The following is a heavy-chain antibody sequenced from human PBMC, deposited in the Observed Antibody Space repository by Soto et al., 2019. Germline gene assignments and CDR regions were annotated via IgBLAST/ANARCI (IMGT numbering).Heavy chain of an antibody. Sequence: GGSLRLSCAASGFTFSSYSMNWVRQAPGKGLEWVSYISSSSSTIYYADSVKGRFTISRDNAKNSLYLQMNSLRDEDTAVYYCAGTLEGYYYDSSDYIDAFDIWGQGTMVTVSS. J-gene: IGHJ3*02. CDR1: GFTFSSYS. CDR2: ISSSSSTI. V-gene: IGHV3-48*02. CDR3: AGTLEGYYYDSSDYIDAFDI. D-gene: IGHD3-22*01.